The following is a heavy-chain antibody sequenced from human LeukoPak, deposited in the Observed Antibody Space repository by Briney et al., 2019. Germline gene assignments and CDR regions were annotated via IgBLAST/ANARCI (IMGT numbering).Heavy chain of an antibody. V-gene: IGHV3-33*01. CDR1: GFTFSSFG. CDR3: ARDSQEFFQH. J-gene: IGHJ1*01. CDR2: IWYDASNK. Sequence: GGSLRLSCAASGFTFSSFGMHWVRQAPGKGLEWVAVIWYDASNKYYADSVKGRFTISRDNSKNSLYLQMNSLRTEDTALYYCARDSQEFFQHWGQGTLVTVSS.